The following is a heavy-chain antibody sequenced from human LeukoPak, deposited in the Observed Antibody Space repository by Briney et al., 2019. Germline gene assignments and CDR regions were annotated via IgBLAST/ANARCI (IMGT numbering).Heavy chain of an antibody. V-gene: IGHV3-30*03. CDR3: ARTGGFGVLFVNWFDP. J-gene: IGHJ5*02. CDR2: ISDDGTYK. Sequence: GALRLPWSAPGFTLSNFGIHWVRQAPGKGLEGVAVISDDGTYKYYADSVKGRFTISRDNSENTLYLQMNGLRAEDTAVYYCARTGGFGVLFVNWFDPWGEGTLVTVSS. D-gene: IGHD3-10*01. CDR1: GFTLSNFG.